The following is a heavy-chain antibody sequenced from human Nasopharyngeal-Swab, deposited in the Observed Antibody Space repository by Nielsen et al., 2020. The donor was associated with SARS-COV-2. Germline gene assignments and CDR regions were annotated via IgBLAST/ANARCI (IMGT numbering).Heavy chain of an antibody. CDR1: GFTFSSYS. CDR3: ARGVFLEPLDY. J-gene: IGHJ4*02. Sequence: GEFLKISCAASGFTFSSYSMNWVRQAPGKGLEWVSSISSSSSYIYYADSVKGRFTISRDNAKNSLYLQMNSLRAEDTAVYYCARGVFLEPLDYWGQGTLVTVSS. CDR2: ISSSSSYI. D-gene: IGHD3-10*01. V-gene: IGHV3-21*01.